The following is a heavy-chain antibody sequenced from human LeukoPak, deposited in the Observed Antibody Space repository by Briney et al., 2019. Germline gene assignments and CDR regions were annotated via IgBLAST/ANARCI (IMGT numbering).Heavy chain of an antibody. D-gene: IGHD3-22*01. V-gene: IGHV4-4*07. J-gene: IGHJ5*02. CDR3: ASDPTYYYDSSGPWGWFDP. Sequence: SETLSLTCTVSGGSISSYYWSWIRQPAGKGLEWIGRIYTSGSTNYNPSLKSRVTMSVDTSKNQFSLKLSPVTAADTAVYYCASDPTYYYDSSGPWGWFDPWGQGTLVTVSS. CDR2: IYTSGST. CDR1: GGSISSYY.